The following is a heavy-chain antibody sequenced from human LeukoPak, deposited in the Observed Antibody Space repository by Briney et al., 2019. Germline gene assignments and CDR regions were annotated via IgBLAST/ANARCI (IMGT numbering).Heavy chain of an antibody. D-gene: IGHD2-2*01. V-gene: IGHV3-11*01. CDR3: ARVVVVVPAAISRYYMDV. Sequence: PGGSLRLSCAASGFTFSDYYMSWIRQAPGKGLEWVSYISSSGSTIYYADSVEGRFTISRDNAKNSLYLQMNSLRAEDTAVYYCARVVVVVPAAISRYYMDVWGKGTTVTISS. J-gene: IGHJ6*03. CDR2: ISSSGSTI. CDR1: GFTFSDYY.